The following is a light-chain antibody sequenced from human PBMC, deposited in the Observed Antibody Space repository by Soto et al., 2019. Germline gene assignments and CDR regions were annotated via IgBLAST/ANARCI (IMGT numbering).Light chain of an antibody. CDR2: GSS. J-gene: IGKJ5*01. CDR1: QDISTY. V-gene: IGKV1-5*01. Sequence: RLTQSPSSLSASVGDTVTISCRASQDISTYLAWYQHKPGKAPTLLIFGSSSLHNGDPPMFAGSGSGSEFTLTLNRLQPDDFANDVCQPYSLYSATFG. CDR3: QPYSLYSAT.